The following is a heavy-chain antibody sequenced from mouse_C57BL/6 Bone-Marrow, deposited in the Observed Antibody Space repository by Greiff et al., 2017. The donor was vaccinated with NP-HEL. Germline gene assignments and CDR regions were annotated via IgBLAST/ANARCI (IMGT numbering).Heavy chain of an antibody. V-gene: IGHV5-6*01. Sequence: EVKLMESGGDLVKPGGSLKLSCAASGFTFSSYGMSWVRQTPDKRLEWVGTISSGGSYTYYPDSVKGRSTITRNNAKNTLYLQLSSLKSEDTAMYYCARQNMTTEEKYSDVWGTGTTVTVSS. J-gene: IGHJ1*03. D-gene: IGHD1-1*01. CDR3: ARQNMTTEEKYSDV. CDR1: GFTFSSYG. CDR2: ISSGGSYT.